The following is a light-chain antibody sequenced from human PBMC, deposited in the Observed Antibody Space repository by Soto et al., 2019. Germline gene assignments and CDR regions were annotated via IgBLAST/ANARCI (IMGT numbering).Light chain of an antibody. Sequence: ELVLTQSPGTLSLSPGERANLSCRASQNVSSSYLAWYQQKPGQAPRLLIYGASNRATGIPDRFSGSGSGTDFTLTISRLEPEDFAVYFCQQYGRSPPFTFGQGTKVEIK. V-gene: IGKV3-20*01. J-gene: IGKJ2*01. CDR1: QNVSSSY. CDR3: QQYGRSPPFT. CDR2: GAS.